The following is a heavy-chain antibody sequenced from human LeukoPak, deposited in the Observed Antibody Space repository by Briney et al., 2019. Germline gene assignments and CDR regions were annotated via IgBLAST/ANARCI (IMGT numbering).Heavy chain of an antibody. CDR1: GYTFTSYD. D-gene: IGHD2-2*01. CDR2: MNPNSGNT. J-gene: IGHJ5*02. Sequence: ASVKVSCKASGYTFTSYDINGVRQATGQGLEWMGWMNPNSGNTGYAQKFQGRVTMTRNTSISTAYMELSSLRSEDTAVYYCARGREIVVVPAARWDWFDPWGQRTLVTVSS. CDR3: ARGREIVVVPAARWDWFDP. V-gene: IGHV1-8*01.